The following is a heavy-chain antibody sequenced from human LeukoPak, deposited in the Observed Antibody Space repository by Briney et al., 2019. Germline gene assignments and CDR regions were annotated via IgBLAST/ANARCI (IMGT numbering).Heavy chain of an antibody. CDR2: IWYDGSNK. D-gene: IGHD3-22*01. V-gene: IGHV3-33*01. J-gene: IGHJ3*02. CDR3: ARDGWYYYDSSGYAFDI. CDR1: GFTFSSYG. Sequence: GGSLRLSCAASGFTFSSYGMHWARQAPGKGLEWVAVIWYDGSNKYYADSVKGRFTISRDNSKNTLYLQMNSLRAEDTAVYYCARDGWYYYDSSGYAFDIWGQGTMVTVSS.